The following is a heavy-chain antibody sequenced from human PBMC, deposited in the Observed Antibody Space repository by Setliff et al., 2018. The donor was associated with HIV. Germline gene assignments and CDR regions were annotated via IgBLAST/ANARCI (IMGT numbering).Heavy chain of an antibody. CDR3: ARDSGSYCTNGVCPPGYYMDV. D-gene: IGHD2-8*01. CDR1: GYTFTGYY. Sequence: ASVKVSCKASGYTFTGYYIHWVRQAPGQGLEWMGWINPNSGDTNYAQNFQGRVTMTRDTSISTAYMELSRLRSDDTAVYYCARDSGSYCTNGVCPPGYYMDVWGKGTTVPSP. J-gene: IGHJ6*03. V-gene: IGHV1-2*02. CDR2: INPNSGDT.